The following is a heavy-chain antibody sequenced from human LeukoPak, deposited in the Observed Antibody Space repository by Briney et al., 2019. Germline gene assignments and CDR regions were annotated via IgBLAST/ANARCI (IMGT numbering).Heavy chain of an antibody. CDR1: GGSISSGGYY. V-gene: IGHV4-31*03. J-gene: IGHJ4*02. CDR2: IYNSGST. Sequence: SETLSLTCTVSGGSISSGGYYWSWIRQHPGKGLEWIGYIYNSGSTYYNPSLKSRVTISVDTSKNQFSLKLSSVTAADTAVYYCAMFSSSWINAFDIWGQGTLVTVSS. D-gene: IGHD6-13*01. CDR3: AMFSSSWINAFDI.